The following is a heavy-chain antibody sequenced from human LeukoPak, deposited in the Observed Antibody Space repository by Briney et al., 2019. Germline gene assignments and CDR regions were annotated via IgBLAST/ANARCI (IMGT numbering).Heavy chain of an antibody. CDR3: ARHFGSGSGSYYNLYGYYYYYMDV. Sequence: GESLKISFKGSGYRFTNYWIGWVRQMPGKGLEWMGIIHPGDSDTRYSPSFQSHVTIAADKSISTAYLQWSSLKASDTAIYYCARHFGSGSGSYYNLYGYYYYYMDVWGKGTTVTVSS. D-gene: IGHD3-10*01. V-gene: IGHV5-51*01. CDR2: IHPGDSDT. J-gene: IGHJ6*03. CDR1: GYRFTNYW.